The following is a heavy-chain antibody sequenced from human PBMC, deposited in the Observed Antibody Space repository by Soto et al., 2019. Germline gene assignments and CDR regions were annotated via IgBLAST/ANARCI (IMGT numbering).Heavy chain of an antibody. J-gene: IGHJ4*02. CDR2: TRNKANSYTT. D-gene: IGHD3-22*01. Sequence: EVQLVESGGGLVQPGGSLRLSCAASGFTFSDHYMDWVRQAPGKGLEWVGRTRNKANSYTTEYAAPVKGRFTISRDDSNNTLYLQMNSLKTEDTAVYYCARDYDSSGYWDYWGQGTMVTVSS. CDR3: ARDYDSSGYWDY. CDR1: GFTFSDHY. V-gene: IGHV3-72*01.